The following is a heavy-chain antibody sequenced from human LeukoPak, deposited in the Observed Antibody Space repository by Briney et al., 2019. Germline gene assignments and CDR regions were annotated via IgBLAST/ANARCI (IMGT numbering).Heavy chain of an antibody. D-gene: IGHD4-23*01. Sequence: SSETLSLTCTVSGGSISSYYWSWIRQPPGKGLEWIGYIYYSGSTNYNPSLKSRVTISVDTSKNQFSLKLSSVTAADTAVYYCAREGYGGNYVFDYWGQGTLVTVSS. CDR3: AREGYGGNYVFDY. V-gene: IGHV4-59*12. J-gene: IGHJ4*02. CDR1: GGSISSYY. CDR2: IYYSGST.